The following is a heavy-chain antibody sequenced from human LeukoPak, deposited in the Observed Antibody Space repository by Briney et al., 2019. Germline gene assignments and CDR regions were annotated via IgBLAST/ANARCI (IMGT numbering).Heavy chain of an antibody. D-gene: IGHD3-10*01. Sequence: SETLSLTCTVSGGSIGNYYWGWIRQPPGKGLEWIGYIYYSGSTNYNPSLRSRVTMSVDTSKNQFSLKMSSVTAADTAVYYCASGTRGSGTYAFNYWGQGTLVTVSS. CDR3: ASGTRGSGTYAFNY. CDR1: GGSIGNYY. V-gene: IGHV4-59*01. J-gene: IGHJ4*02. CDR2: IYYSGST.